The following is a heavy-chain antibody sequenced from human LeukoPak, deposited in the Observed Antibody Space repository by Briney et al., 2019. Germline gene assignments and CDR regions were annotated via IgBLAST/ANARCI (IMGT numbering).Heavy chain of an antibody. CDR2: ISAYNGNT. Sequence: GASGKLSCNASGYTFTSSGISWVRQAPGQGLEWMGWISAYNGNTNYAQKLQGRVTMTTDTSTSTAYLELRSLRSADSALYYCAWAPHSSICNTPYTPQYYFCMDFWGKGTTVTVSS. D-gene: IGHD6-13*01. CDR1: GYTFTSSG. V-gene: IGHV1-18*01. J-gene: IGHJ6*03. CDR3: AWAPHSSICNTPYTPQYYFCMDF.